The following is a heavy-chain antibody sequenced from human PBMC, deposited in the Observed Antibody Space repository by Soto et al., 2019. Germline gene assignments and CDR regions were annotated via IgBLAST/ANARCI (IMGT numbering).Heavy chain of an antibody. V-gene: IGHV1-69*13. CDR3: ARGYCSGGNCYSGMDV. J-gene: IGHJ6*02. CDR2: IIPISGTT. D-gene: IGHD2-15*01. CDR1: GGTFSTHA. Sequence: SVKVSFKASGGTFSTHAIIWVRQAPGHGLEWMGGIIPISGTTYYTQKFQGRVTITADEPTSTAFLELSSLKSDDTAVFFCARGYCSGGNCYSGMDVWGQGTMVTVSS.